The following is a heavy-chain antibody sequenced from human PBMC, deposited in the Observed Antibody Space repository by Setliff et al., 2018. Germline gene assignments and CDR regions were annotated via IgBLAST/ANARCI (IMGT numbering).Heavy chain of an antibody. CDR2: ISAYNGNA. D-gene: IGHD4-17*01. CDR3: ARARGAYGYYFDY. V-gene: IGHV1-18*01. CDR1: GGTFRSYG. J-gene: IGHJ4*02. Sequence: ASVKVSCKASGGTFRSYGISWVRQAPGQGLEWMGWISAYNGNANYAQKLQGRLTMTTDTSTSTAYMELRSLRSDDTAVYHCARARGAYGYYFDYWGQGALVTVPQ.